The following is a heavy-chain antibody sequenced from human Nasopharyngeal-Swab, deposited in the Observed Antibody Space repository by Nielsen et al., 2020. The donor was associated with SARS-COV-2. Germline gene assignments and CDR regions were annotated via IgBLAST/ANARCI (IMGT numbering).Heavy chain of an antibody. CDR2: IYYSGST. J-gene: IGHJ4*02. CDR1: GGSISSYY. V-gene: IGHV4-59*12. CDR3: AREQLTTLDY. D-gene: IGHD4-11*01. Sequence: SETLSLTCIVSGGSISSYYWSWIRQPPGKGLEWIGYIYYSGSTYYNPSLKSRVTISVDTSKNQFSLKLSSVTAADTAVYYCAREQLTTLDYWGQGTLVTVSS.